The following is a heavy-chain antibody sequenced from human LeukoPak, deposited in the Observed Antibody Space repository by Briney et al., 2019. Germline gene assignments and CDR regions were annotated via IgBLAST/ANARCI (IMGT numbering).Heavy chain of an antibody. D-gene: IGHD3-10*01. Sequence: GGSLRLSCAASGFTFSSYEMNWVRQAPGKGLEWVSYISSSGSTIYYADSVKGRFTISRDNAKNSLYLQMNSLGAEDTAVYYCARDSGRHGFDYWGQGTLVTVSS. CDR3: ARDSGRHGFDY. J-gene: IGHJ4*02. V-gene: IGHV3-48*03. CDR1: GFTFSSYE. CDR2: ISSSGSTI.